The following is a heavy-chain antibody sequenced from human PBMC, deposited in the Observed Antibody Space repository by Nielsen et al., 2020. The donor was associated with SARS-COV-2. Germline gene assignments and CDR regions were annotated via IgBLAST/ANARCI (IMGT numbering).Heavy chain of an antibody. D-gene: IGHD3-22*01. CDR2: ISGSGGST. V-gene: IGHV3-23*01. J-gene: IGHJ3*02. Sequence: PGKGLEWVSAISGSGGSTYYADSVKGRFTISRDNSKNTLYLQMNSLRAEDTAVYYCAKDAWGENYYDSSGEKDDAFDIWGQGTMVTVSS. CDR3: AKDAWGENYYDSSGEKDDAFDI.